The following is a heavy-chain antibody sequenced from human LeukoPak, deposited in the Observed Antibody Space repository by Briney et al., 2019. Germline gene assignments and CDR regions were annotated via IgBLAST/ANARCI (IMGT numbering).Heavy chain of an antibody. J-gene: IGHJ5*02. CDR1: GFTFSSYW. CDR2: IRYDGSNK. Sequence: GGSLRLSCAASGFTFSSYWMSWVRQAPGKGLEWVAFIRYDGSNKYYAGSVKGRFTISRDNSKNTLYLQMNSLRAEDTAVYYCANLNWFDPWGQGTLVTVSS. CDR3: ANLNWFDP. V-gene: IGHV3-30*02.